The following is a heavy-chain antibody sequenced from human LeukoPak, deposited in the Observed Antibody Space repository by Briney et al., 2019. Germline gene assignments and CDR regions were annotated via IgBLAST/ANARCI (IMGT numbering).Heavy chain of an antibody. Sequence: PSETLSLTCTVSGGSISSYYWTWIRQPAGKGLEWIGHIYTSGSTDYNPSLKRRVTISVDTSKNQFSLNLSSVTTADTAVYYCARVSCSSTSCPRRDALDVWGQGTMVTVSS. CDR2: IYTSGST. CDR3: ARVSCSSTSCPRRDALDV. J-gene: IGHJ3*01. CDR1: GGSISSYY. V-gene: IGHV4-4*07. D-gene: IGHD2-2*01.